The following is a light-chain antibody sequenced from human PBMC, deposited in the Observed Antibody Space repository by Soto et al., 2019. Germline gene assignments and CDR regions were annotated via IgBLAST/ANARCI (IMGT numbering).Light chain of an antibody. CDR1: KLGDKY. CDR3: QSWDSITAGV. J-gene: IGLJ2*01. V-gene: IGLV3-1*01. Sequence: SYELTQPPSVSVSPGQTASITCSGDKLGDKYVCWYQQKPGQSPVLVIYQDRKRPAGIPERFSGSNSGNTATLTISGTQAMDEAYYYCQSWDSITAGVFGGGTKVTVL. CDR2: QDR.